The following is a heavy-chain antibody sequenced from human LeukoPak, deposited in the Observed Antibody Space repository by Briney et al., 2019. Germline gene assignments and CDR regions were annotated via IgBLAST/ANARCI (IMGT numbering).Heavy chain of an antibody. V-gene: IGHV3-30-3*01. CDR1: GFTFSSYA. Sequence: PGGSLRLSCAASGFTFSSYAMHWVRQAPGKGLEWVAVISYDGSNKYYADSVKGRFTISRDNSKNTLYLQMNSLRAEDTAVYYCAKGQAVIDYWGQGTLVTVS. D-gene: IGHD3-22*01. CDR2: ISYDGSNK. CDR3: AKGQAVIDY. J-gene: IGHJ4*02.